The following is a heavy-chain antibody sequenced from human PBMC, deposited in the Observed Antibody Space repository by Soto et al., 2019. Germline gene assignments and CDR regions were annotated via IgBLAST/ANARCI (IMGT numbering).Heavy chain of an antibody. CDR2: IFHGGGT. D-gene: IGHD3-22*01. CDR3: ARPHYDSNTFYSFFDY. Sequence: QVQLQQWGAGLLKPSETLSPTCDVSGESFSGYYWSWIRQPPGKGLEWIGQIFHGGGTNYSPSLKSRVTISVDTSKNQFSLELTSVTAADTAVYYCARPHYDSNTFYSFFDYWGQGTLVTVSS. J-gene: IGHJ4*02. V-gene: IGHV4-34*12. CDR1: GESFSGYY.